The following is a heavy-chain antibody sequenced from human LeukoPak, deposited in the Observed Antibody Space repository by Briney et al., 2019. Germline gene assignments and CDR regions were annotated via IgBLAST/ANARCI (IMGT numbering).Heavy chain of an antibody. V-gene: IGHV4-59*01. CDR1: GGSISSYY. CDR2: IYYSGST. J-gene: IGHJ1*01. D-gene: IGHD3-22*01. CDR3: ARSEMYYYDSSGYYPKYFQH. Sequence: KPSETLSLTCTVSGGSISSYYWSWIRQPPGKGLEWIGYIYYSGSTNYNPSLKSRVTIPVDTSKNQFSLKLSSVTAADTAVYYCARSEMYYYDSSGYYPKYFQHWGQGTLVTVSS.